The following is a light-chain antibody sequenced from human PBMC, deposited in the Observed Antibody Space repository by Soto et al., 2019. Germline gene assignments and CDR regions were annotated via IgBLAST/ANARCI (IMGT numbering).Light chain of an antibody. V-gene: IGKV1-39*01. J-gene: IGKJ2*01. Sequence: DIQMTQSPSSLSASVGERVTITCRASQSISSYLNWYQQKPGKAPKLLIYAASSLQSGVPSRFSGSGSGTDFTLTISSLQPEDFATYYCQQCYSTPPYTFGQGTKLEIK. CDR2: AAS. CDR3: QQCYSTPPYT. CDR1: QSISSY.